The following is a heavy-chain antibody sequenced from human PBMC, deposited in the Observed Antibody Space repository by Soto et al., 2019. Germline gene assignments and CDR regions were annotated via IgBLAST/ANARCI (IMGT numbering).Heavy chain of an antibody. CDR2: ISYDGSNK. D-gene: IGHD7-27*01. CDR3: AKEVRSWGYRVFDY. V-gene: IGHV3-30*18. Sequence: QVQLVESGGGVVQPGRSLRLSCAASGFTFSSYGMHWVRQAPGKGLEWVAVISYDGSNKYYADSVKGRFTISRDNSKNTMYLQMNSLRAEDAAVYYCAKEVRSWGYRVFDYWGQGTLVTVSS. CDR1: GFTFSSYG. J-gene: IGHJ4*02.